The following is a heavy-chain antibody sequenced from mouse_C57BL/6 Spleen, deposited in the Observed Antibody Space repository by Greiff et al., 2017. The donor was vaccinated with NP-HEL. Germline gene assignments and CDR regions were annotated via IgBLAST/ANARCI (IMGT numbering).Heavy chain of an antibody. D-gene: IGHD2-4*01. V-gene: IGHV1-50*01. CDR3: ARPYDYDEKGFAY. J-gene: IGHJ3*01. Sequence: QVQLQQPGAELVKPGASVKLSCKASGYTFTSYWMQWVKQRPGQGLEWIGEIDPSDSYTNYNQKFKGKATLTVDTSSSTAYMQLSSLTSEDSAVYSCARPYDYDEKGFAYWGQGTLVTVSA. CDR2: IDPSDSYT. CDR1: GYTFTSYW.